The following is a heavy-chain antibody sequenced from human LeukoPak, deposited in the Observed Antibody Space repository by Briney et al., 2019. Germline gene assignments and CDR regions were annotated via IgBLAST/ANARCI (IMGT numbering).Heavy chain of an antibody. Sequence: SGTLSLTCAVSGGSISSSNWWSWVRQPPGKGLEWIGEIYHSGSTNYNPSLKSRVTISVDTSKNQFSLKLGSVTAADTAVYYCASIPNQGAVRDAFDIWGQGTMVTVSS. CDR3: ASIPNQGAVRDAFDI. J-gene: IGHJ3*02. V-gene: IGHV4-4*02. CDR2: IYHSGST. CDR1: GGSISSSNW. D-gene: IGHD1-14*01.